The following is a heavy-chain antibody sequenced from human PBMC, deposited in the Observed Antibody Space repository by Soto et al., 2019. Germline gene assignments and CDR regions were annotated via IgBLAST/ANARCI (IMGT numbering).Heavy chain of an antibody. CDR1: GGSISSGGYY. Sequence: SETLSLTCTVSGGSISSGGYYWSWIRQHPGKGLEWIGYIYYSGSTYYNPSLKSRVTISVDTSKNQFSLKLSSVTAADTAVYYCARDKVTSMDVWGKGTTVTVSS. D-gene: IGHD4-4*01. CDR3: ARDKVTSMDV. J-gene: IGHJ6*03. V-gene: IGHV4-31*03. CDR2: IYYSGST.